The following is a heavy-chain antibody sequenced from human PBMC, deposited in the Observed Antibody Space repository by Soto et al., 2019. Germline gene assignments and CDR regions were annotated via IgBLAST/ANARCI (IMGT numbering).Heavy chain of an antibody. CDR3: ARGYCSGGSCYSYPYYYYGMDV. CDR2: ISGSGGST. D-gene: IGHD2-15*01. Sequence: GGSLRHSCAASGFTFSSYAMSWVRQATGKGLEWVSAISGSGGSTYYADSVKGRFTISRDNAKNSLYLQMNSLRAEDTAVYYCARGYCSGGSCYSYPYYYYGMDVWGQGTTVTVSS. V-gene: IGHV3-23*01. J-gene: IGHJ6*02. CDR1: GFTFSSYA.